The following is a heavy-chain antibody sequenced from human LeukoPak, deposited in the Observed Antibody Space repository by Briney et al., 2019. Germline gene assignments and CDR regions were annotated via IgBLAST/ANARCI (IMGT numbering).Heavy chain of an antibody. Sequence: GRSLRLSCAASGFTFSSYAMHWVRQAPGKGLEWVAVISYDGSNKYYADSVKGRFTISRDNSKNTLYLQMNSLRAEDTDVYYCARDRQDAFDIWGQGTMVAVSS. CDR3: ARDRQDAFDI. CDR2: ISYDGSNK. CDR1: GFTFSSYA. V-gene: IGHV3-30*04. D-gene: IGHD6-6*01. J-gene: IGHJ3*02.